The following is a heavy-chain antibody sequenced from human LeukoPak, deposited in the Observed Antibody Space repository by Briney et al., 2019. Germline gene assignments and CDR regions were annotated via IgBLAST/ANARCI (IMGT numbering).Heavy chain of an antibody. D-gene: IGHD5-12*01. CDR2: IYYSGST. CDR3: ARDGYPFDS. J-gene: IGHJ4*02. V-gene: IGHV4-39*02. CDR1: GGSISSSSYY. Sequence: KASETLSLTCTVSGGSISSSSYYWGWIRQPPGKGLEWIGSIYYSGSTYYNPSPKSRVTISVDTSKNQFSLKLSSVTAADTAVYYCARDGYPFDSWGQGTLVTVSS.